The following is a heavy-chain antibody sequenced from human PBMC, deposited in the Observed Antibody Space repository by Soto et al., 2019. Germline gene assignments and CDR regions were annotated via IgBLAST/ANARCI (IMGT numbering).Heavy chain of an antibody. Sequence: SETLSLTCTVSGGSISSSSYYWGWIRQPPGKGLEWIGSIYYSGSTYYNPSLKSRVTISVDTSKNQFSLKPSSVTAADTAVYYCARHGLYSSSWYGEYYYGMDVWGQGTTVTVSS. V-gene: IGHV4-39*01. J-gene: IGHJ6*02. CDR2: IYYSGST. CDR1: GGSISSSSYY. D-gene: IGHD6-13*01. CDR3: ARHGLYSSSWYGEYYYGMDV.